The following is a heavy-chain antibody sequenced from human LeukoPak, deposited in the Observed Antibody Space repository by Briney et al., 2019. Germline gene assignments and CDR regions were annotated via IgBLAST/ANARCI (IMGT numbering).Heavy chain of an antibody. D-gene: IGHD2-8*02. J-gene: IGHJ6*03. Sequence: PGGSLRLSCTASEFSISHYAMSWVRQAPGKGLEWVSAGTSSTTSTYYASSVRGRFTISRDNSMNTLYLQMNSLRADDTAVYYCSKAPLGACAGAVCYYLDVWGKGTTVIVSS. V-gene: IGHV3-23*01. CDR3: SKAPLGACAGAVCYYLDV. CDR2: GTSSTTST. CDR1: EFSISHYA.